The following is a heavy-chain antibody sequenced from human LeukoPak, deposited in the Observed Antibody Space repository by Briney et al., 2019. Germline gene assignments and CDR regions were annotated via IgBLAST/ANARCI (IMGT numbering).Heavy chain of an antibody. CDR3: ARDSRSLAYNWFDP. J-gene: IGHJ5*02. V-gene: IGHV3-7*01. D-gene: IGHD6-13*01. CDR2: IKQDGSEK. CDR1: GFTFSSYW. Sequence: GGSLRLSCAASGFTFSSYWMSWVRQAPGKGLEWVANIKQDGSEKYYVDSVKGRFTISRDNAKNSLYLQMNSLRAEDTAVYYCARDSRSLAYNWFDPWGQGTLVTVSS.